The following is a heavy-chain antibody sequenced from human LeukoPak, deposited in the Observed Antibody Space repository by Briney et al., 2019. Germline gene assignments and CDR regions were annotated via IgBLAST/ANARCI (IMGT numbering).Heavy chain of an antibody. V-gene: IGHV4-59*02. CDR3: ARRDGDNYDFDY. Sequence: PSETLSLTCTVSGASVRSHYWSWIRQTPGKGLEWLGYGFYIGRTNYNPSLGSRVAISLDTSKSQFSLRLTAVTAADTAVYYCARRDGDNYDFDYWGQGILVTVSS. CDR1: GASVRSHY. D-gene: IGHD5-24*01. J-gene: IGHJ4*02. CDR2: GFYIGRT.